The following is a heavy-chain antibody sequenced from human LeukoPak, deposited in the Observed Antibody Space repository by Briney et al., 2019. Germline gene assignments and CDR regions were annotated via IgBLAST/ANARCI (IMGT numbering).Heavy chain of an antibody. Sequence: SETLPLTCTVSGGYISTDYWTWIRQPPGKGLEWIGYIYYTGSTKYNPSLDSRVTISVDTSKNLFSLKLTSVTAADSAVYYCARGSVMSGVSGSYYRNWFAPWGQGTLVTVSS. J-gene: IGHJ5*02. CDR1: GGYISTDY. CDR3: ARGSVMSGVSGSYYRNWFAP. V-gene: IGHV4-59*01. CDR2: IYYTGST. D-gene: IGHD1-26*01.